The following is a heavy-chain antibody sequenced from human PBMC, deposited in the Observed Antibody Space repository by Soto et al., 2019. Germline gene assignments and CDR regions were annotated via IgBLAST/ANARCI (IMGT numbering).Heavy chain of an antibody. CDR3: ARERRYQSDWFDH. CDR1: GGSISSGGYS. Sequence: QLQLQESGSGLVKPSQTLSLTCAVSGGSISSGGYSWSWIRQPPGKGLEWIGYIYHSGSTYYNPSLKSRVTISVDRCKNQFSLKLSSVTAADTAVYYCARERRYQSDWFDHWGQGTLVTVSS. CDR2: IYHSGST. D-gene: IGHD2-2*01. V-gene: IGHV4-30-2*01. J-gene: IGHJ5*02.